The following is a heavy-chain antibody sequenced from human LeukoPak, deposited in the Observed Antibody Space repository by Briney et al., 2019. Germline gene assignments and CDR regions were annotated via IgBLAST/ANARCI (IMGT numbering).Heavy chain of an antibody. Sequence: GGSLRLSCAASGFTFSSSWMHWVRQAPGKGLVWVSRISTDGSFTDYADSVKGRFTISRDNAKNTLYLQMNSLRAEDTAVYYCARPAAAGTLGYWGQGNLVSVSS. CDR1: GFTFSSSW. CDR3: ARPAAAGTLGY. V-gene: IGHV3-74*01. D-gene: IGHD6-13*01. CDR2: ISTDGSFT. J-gene: IGHJ4*02.